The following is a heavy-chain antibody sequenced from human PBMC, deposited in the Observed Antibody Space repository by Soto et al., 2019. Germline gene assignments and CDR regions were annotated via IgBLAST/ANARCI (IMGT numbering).Heavy chain of an antibody. J-gene: IGHJ4*02. CDR1: GGSISISSYY. CDR3: ARGPYLYDYVWGSYRHFDY. D-gene: IGHD3-16*02. V-gene: IGHV4-39*01. CDR2: IYYSGST. Sequence: QLQLQESGPGLVKPSETLSLTCTVSGGSISISSYYWGWIRQPPGKGLEWIGSIYYSGSTYYNPSLKSRVTISVDTAKNQFSLKLRSVTAADTAVYYCARGPYLYDYVWGSYRHFDYWGQGTLVTVSS.